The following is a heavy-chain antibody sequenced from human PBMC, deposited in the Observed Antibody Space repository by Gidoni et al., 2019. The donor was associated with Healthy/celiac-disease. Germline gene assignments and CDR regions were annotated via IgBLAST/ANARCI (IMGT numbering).Heavy chain of an antibody. V-gene: IGHV3-23*04. J-gene: IGHJ4*02. Sequence: EVQLVESGGGLVQPGGSLRLSCAASGFTFSSYAMSWVRQAPGKGLEWVSAISGSGGSTYYADSVKSRFTISRDNSKNTLYLQMNSLRAEDTAVYYCAKDRIMITFGGVIVGDYWGQGTLVTVSS. CDR3: AKDRIMITFGGVIVGDY. D-gene: IGHD3-16*02. CDR2: ISGSGGST. CDR1: GFTFSSYA.